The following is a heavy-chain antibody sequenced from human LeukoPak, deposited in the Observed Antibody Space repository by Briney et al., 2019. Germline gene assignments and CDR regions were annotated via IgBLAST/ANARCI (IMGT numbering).Heavy chain of an antibody. D-gene: IGHD6-19*01. Sequence: VGSLRLSCAASGFTFSIYAMHWVRQAPGKGLEWGAVITYDGNNKLYADSVKGRFTISRDKSKKTLDLQMNRLRAEDTAVYYCAREAPIAGTGTDFDCRGQGALVTVSS. CDR2: ITYDGNNK. J-gene: IGHJ4*02. CDR1: GFTFSIYA. CDR3: AREAPIAGTGTDFDC. V-gene: IGHV3-30-3*01.